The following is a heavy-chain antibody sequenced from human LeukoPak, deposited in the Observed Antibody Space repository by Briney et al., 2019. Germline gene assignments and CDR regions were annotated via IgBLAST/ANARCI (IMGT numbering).Heavy chain of an antibody. CDR2: IYYSGST. D-gene: IGHD1-14*01. CDR1: GGSISSYY. V-gene: IGHV4-59*08. J-gene: IGHJ4*02. CDR3: ARHGASGSDY. Sequence: SETLSLTCTVSGGSISSYYWSWIRQPPGKGLEWIGYIYYSGSTNYNPSLKSRVTISVDTSKNQFSLKLSSVTAADTAVYYCARHGASGSDYWGQGTLVTVSS.